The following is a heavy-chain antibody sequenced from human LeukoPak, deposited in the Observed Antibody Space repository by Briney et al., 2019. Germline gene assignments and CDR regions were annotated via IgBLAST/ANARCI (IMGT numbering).Heavy chain of an antibody. CDR1: GFTFSSYW. J-gene: IGHJ4*02. CDR2: INSDGANT. Sequence: GGALRLSCAASGFTFSSYWIHWVRQAPGKGLVWVSRINSDGANTSDADTVKGRFTISRDNAKNTVDLQMNSLRAEDTAVYYCARDRKAAFDYWGQGTLVTVSS. CDR3: ARDRKAAFDY. V-gene: IGHV3-74*01.